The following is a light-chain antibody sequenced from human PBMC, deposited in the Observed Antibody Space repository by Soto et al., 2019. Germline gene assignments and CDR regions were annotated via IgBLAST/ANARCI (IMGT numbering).Light chain of an antibody. CDR1: QSISSN. Sequence: EILMTQSPATLSVSPGERATLCSRASQSISSNLAWYQQKAGQAPRLLIYGASTRATGIPARFSGGGSGAEYTLTISSLQSEDFAVYYCQQYDKWPQTFGQGTKVDIK. V-gene: IGKV3-15*01. CDR2: GAS. J-gene: IGKJ1*01. CDR3: QQYDKWPQT.